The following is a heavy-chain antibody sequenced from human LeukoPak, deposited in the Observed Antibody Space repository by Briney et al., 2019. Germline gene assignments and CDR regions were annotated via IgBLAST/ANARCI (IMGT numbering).Heavy chain of an antibody. CDR3: AKDDTGYSSGWNIDY. Sequence: GGSLRLSCAASGFIFSRYDMHCLRGATGKGREGVAYIRYDGSNKYYADSVKGRFTISRDNSKNTLYLQMNSLRAEDTAVYYCAKDDTGYSSGWNIDYWGQGTLVTVSS. CDR1: GFIFSRYD. D-gene: IGHD6-19*01. J-gene: IGHJ4*02. CDR2: IRYDGSNK. V-gene: IGHV3-30*02.